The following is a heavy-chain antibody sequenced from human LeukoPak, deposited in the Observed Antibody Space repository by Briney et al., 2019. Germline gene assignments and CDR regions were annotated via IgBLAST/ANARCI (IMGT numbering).Heavy chain of an antibody. J-gene: IGHJ4*02. Sequence: PSETLSLTCTVSGDSTTSGDYYWTWIRQPPGKGLEWVAYMHYTGNTYYNSSLKSRLTISVDTSKNQFSLRLSFVTAADTAMYYCARISPMITFGGVIDWGQGTLVTVSS. D-gene: IGHD3-16*02. V-gene: IGHV4-30-4*08. CDR2: MHYTGNT. CDR1: GDSTTSGDYY. CDR3: ARISPMITFGGVID.